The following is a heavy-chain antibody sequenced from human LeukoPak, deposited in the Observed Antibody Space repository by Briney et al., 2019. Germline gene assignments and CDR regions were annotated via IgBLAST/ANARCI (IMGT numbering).Heavy chain of an antibody. J-gene: IGHJ4*02. Sequence: PSETLSLTCTVSGGSISSYYWSWIRQPPGKGLEWIGYIYYSGSTYYNPSLKSRVTISVDTSKNQFSLKLSSVTAADTAVYYCARVMFCSGGSCPGDYWGQGTLVTVSS. CDR2: IYYSGST. D-gene: IGHD2-15*01. CDR3: ARVMFCSGGSCPGDY. CDR1: GGSISSYY. V-gene: IGHV4-59*08.